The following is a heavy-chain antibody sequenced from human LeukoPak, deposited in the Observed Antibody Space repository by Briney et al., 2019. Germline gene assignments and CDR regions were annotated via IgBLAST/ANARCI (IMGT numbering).Heavy chain of an antibody. CDR1: GYSISSGYY. V-gene: IGHV4-38-2*01. J-gene: IGHJ3*02. CDR2: IYHSGST. CDR3: ARSGVPAANNAFDI. D-gene: IGHD2-2*01. Sequence: SETLSLTCAVSGYSISSGYYWGWIRQPPGKGLEWIGSIYHSGSTYYNASLKSRVTISVDTSKNQFSLKLSSVTAADTAVYYCARSGVPAANNAFDIWGQGTMVTVSS.